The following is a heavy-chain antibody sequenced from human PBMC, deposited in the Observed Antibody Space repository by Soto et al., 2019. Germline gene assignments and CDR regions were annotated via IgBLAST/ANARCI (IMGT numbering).Heavy chain of an antibody. V-gene: IGHV1-69*12. CDR1: GGSFKSYA. CDR3: ENWRDTDPQVGNFYFGMDI. J-gene: IGHJ6*02. Sequence: QVQLVQSGAEVKKPGASVKVSCKASGGSFKSYAISWVRQAPGQGLEWLGGIMPIFGTADYAQKFQGRLTIPAAESTSPAYMERGSPTSGDTAVYYWENWRDTDPQVGNFYFGMDIWGQGTTVTVS. D-gene: IGHD1-1*01. CDR2: IMPIFGTA.